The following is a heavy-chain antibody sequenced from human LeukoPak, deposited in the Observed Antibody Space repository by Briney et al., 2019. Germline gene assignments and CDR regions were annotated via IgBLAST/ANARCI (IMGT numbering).Heavy chain of an antibody. V-gene: IGHV3-23*01. CDR3: AKEDLRNYYDSSGYYYGGVFDY. J-gene: IGHJ4*02. D-gene: IGHD3-22*01. CDR2: ISGSGGST. Sequence: GGSLRLPCAASGFTFSSYAMSWVRQAPGKGLEWVSAISGSGGSTYYADSEKGRFTISRDNSKNTLYLQMNSLRAEDTAVYYCAKEDLRNYYDSSGYYYGGVFDYWGQGTLVTVSS. CDR1: GFTFSSYA.